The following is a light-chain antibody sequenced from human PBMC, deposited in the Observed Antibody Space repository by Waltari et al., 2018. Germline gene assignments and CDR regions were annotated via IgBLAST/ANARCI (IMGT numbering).Light chain of an antibody. CDR2: DVS. CDR1: FSDVGPYDY. V-gene: IGLV2-14*03. Sequence: QSALTQPASVSGSPGPSITFSCTGAFSDVGPYDYVSWSQQLPGRPPKLLIYDVSHRPSGVSDRLSGSKSGNPASLTISGLQPEDEADYYCSSYTTRGTWVFGGGTKLTVL. CDR3: SSYTTRGTWV. J-gene: IGLJ3*02.